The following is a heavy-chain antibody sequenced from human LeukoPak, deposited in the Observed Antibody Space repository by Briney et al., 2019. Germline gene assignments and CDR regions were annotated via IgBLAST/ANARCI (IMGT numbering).Heavy chain of an antibody. CDR3: VRSLGWSGTRDY. Sequence: PGGSLRLSCAASGFSFSTYAMSWVRQAPGKGLEWVADINQDGSEKYYVDSVKGRFTISRDNAKKSLFLQMNSLTAEDTALYYCVRSLGWSGTRDYWGQGTLVTVSS. V-gene: IGHV3-7*01. CDR1: GFSFSTYA. D-gene: IGHD3-10*01. J-gene: IGHJ4*02. CDR2: INQDGSEK.